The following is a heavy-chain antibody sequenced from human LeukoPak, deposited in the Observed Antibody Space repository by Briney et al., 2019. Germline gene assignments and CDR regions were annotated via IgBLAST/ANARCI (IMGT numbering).Heavy chain of an antibody. CDR1: GFTFSSYG. V-gene: IGHV3-30*03. CDR2: ISYDGTIK. J-gene: IGHJ6*02. CDR3: VRVGGRAHGMDV. Sequence: PGRSLRLSCAASGFTFSSYGMHWVRQAPGKGLEWVAVISYDGTIKYYTDSVKGRFTISRDNAKNSLFLQMNSLRAEDTAMYYCVRVGGRAHGMDVWGQGTTVTVSS. D-gene: IGHD2-15*01.